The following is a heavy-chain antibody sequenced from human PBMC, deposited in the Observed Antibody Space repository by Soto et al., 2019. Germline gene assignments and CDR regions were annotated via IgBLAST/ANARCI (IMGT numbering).Heavy chain of an antibody. J-gene: IGHJ4*02. CDR3: ARESEDLTSNFDY. CDR1: GFTFTRYS. CDR2: ISSTTNYI. Sequence: GGSLRLSCAASGFTFTRYSMNWVRQAPGKGLEWVSSISSTTNYIYYGDSMEGRFTISRDNARNSLYLEMNSLRAEDTAVYYCARESEDLTSNFDYWGQGTLVTVSS. V-gene: IGHV3-21*06.